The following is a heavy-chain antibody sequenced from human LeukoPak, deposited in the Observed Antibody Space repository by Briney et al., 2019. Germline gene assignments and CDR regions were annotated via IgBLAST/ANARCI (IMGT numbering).Heavy chain of an antibody. D-gene: IGHD6-13*01. CDR1: GGSFSGYY. CDR3: ARYSSSWYGYYYYGMDV. CDR2: TNHSGST. J-gene: IGHJ6*02. V-gene: IGHV4-34*01. Sequence: SETLSLTCAVYGGSFSGYYWSWIRQPPGKGLEWIGETNHSGSTNYNPSLKSRVTISVDTSKNQFSLKLSSVTAADTAVYYCARYSSSWYGYYYYGMDVWGQGTTVTVSS.